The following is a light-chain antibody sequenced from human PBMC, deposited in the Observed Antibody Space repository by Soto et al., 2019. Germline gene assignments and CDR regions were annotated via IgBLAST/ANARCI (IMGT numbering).Light chain of an antibody. CDR3: QSYDNSLSARV. J-gene: IGLJ2*01. Sequence: QSVLTQSPSVSGAPGQRVTISCTGSSSNIGAGYDVHWYQQLPGTAPKLLIYGNSNRPSGVPDRFSGSKSGTSASLAITGLQAEDEADYYCQSYDNSLSARVFGGGTKVTVL. CDR1: SSNIGAGYD. V-gene: IGLV1-40*01. CDR2: GNS.